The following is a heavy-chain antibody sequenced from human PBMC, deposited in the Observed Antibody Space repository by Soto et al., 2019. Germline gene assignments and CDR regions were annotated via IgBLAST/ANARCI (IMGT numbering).Heavy chain of an antibody. Sequence: EVQLLESGGGLVQPGGSVRLACAASGFTFTDYAMSWVRQAPGKGLEWVSAVSASGGTTYYADSVRGRFTVSRDNSRNTFYLQMSSLRVEDAAIYYCAKDRXSWHTWGFDNWGQGTLVTVSS. D-gene: IGHD7-27*01. V-gene: IGHV3-23*01. CDR1: GFTFTDYA. J-gene: IGHJ4*02. CDR3: AKDRXSWHTWGFDN. CDR2: VSASGGTT.